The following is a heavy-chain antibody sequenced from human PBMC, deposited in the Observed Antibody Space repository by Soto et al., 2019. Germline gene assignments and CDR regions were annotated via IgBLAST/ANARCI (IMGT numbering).Heavy chain of an antibody. J-gene: IGHJ3*02. V-gene: IGHV6-1*01. CDR3: AREGANAFDI. D-gene: IGHD1-26*01. CDR1: GDSVSSISAA. CDR2: TYYRSKWYN. Sequence: SQTLSLTCAISGDSVSSISAAWNWIRQSPSRGLEWLGRTYYRSKWYNVYAVSVKSRITVNPDTSKNQISLHLNSVTPEDTAVYYCAREGANAFDIWGQGTMVTVS.